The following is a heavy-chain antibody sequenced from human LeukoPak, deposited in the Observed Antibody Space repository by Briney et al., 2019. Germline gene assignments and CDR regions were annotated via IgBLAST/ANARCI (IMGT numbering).Heavy chain of an antibody. CDR2: ISGSGDST. J-gene: IGHJ4*02. D-gene: IGHD6-19*01. CDR3: AKAASGWRAPFDY. Sequence: GGSLRLSCVASRFTFSSYAMSWVRQATGEGLEWVSPISGSGDSTYYADSVKGRFTISRDNSKNTLYLQMISLRAEDTAAYSCAKAASGWRAPFDYWGQGTLVTVSS. V-gene: IGHV3-23*01. CDR1: RFTFSSYA.